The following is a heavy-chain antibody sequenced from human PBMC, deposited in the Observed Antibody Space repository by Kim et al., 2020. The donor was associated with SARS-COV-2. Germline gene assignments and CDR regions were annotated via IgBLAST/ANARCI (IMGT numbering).Heavy chain of an antibody. CDR2: IIPIFGTA. Sequence: SVKVSCKASGGTFSSYAISWVRQAPGQGLEWMGGIIPIFGTANYAQKFQGRVTITADESMSTAYMELSSLRSEDTAVYYCARGGGYSSSPGWFDPWGQGTLVTVSS. CDR3: ARGGGYSSSPGWFDP. D-gene: IGHD6-13*01. CDR1: GGTFSSYA. J-gene: IGHJ5*02. V-gene: IGHV1-69*13.